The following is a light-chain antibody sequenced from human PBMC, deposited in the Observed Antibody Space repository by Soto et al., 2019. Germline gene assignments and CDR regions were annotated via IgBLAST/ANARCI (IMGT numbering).Light chain of an antibody. J-gene: IGKJ4*01. CDR1: QHIDDY. CDR2: DAP. Sequence: DIQMTQSPSSLSASIGDRVTIICQASQHIDDYVNWYQQKPGKAPKVLIYDAPTLETGVPSRFSGSGSGTEFTFTISSLQPEDVATYYCQQYDNLRLSFGGGTKVDIX. CDR3: QQYDNLRLS. V-gene: IGKV1-33*01.